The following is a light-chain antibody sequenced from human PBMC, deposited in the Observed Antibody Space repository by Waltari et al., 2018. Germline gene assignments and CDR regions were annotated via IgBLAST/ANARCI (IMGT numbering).Light chain of an antibody. CDR3: QQRANWPPIT. CDR1: QSVSRS. J-gene: IGKJ5*01. CDR2: DAS. V-gene: IGKV3-11*01. Sequence: EVVLTQSPATLSLSPGEGATLSRRASQSVSRSLAWYQQQPGQAPRLLIYDASNRATGIPARFSGSGSGTDFTLTISSLEPEDVAVYYCQQRANWPPITFGQGTRLEIK.